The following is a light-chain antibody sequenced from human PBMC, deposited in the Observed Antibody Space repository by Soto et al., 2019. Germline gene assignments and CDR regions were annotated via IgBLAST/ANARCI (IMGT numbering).Light chain of an antibody. CDR1: QNLGTLY. Sequence: EIVLTQSPGTLSLSPGERGTLSCRASQNLGTLYLAWFQQKSGQAPRLLIYSASRRATGIPDRFTGSGSGTDFTLTINRVEPEDFAVYFCQQYDDWPRTFGQGTRVDFK. J-gene: IGKJ1*01. V-gene: IGKV3-20*01. CDR3: QQYDDWPRT. CDR2: SAS.